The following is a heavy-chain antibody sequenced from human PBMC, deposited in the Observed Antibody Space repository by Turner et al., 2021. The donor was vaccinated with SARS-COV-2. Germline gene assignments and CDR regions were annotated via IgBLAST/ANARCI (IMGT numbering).Heavy chain of an antibody. D-gene: IGHD1-26*01. Sequence: QVQLVESGGGVVQPGRSLRLSCAASGFTFSSYGMHWVLQAPGKGLEWVAVIGYDGSNKYYADSVKGRFTISRDNSKNTLYLQMNSLRAEDTAVYYCAREGGVGATTGFDIWGQGTMVTVSS. V-gene: IGHV3-33*01. CDR3: AREGGVGATTGFDI. J-gene: IGHJ3*02. CDR1: GFTFSSYG. CDR2: IGYDGSNK.